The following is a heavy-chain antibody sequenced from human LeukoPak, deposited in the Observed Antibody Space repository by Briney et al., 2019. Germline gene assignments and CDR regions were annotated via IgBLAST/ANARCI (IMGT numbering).Heavy chain of an antibody. CDR3: ARGGSYGRNSYFDL. V-gene: IGHV4-59*01. D-gene: IGHD4-23*01. CDR2: IYYSGST. Sequence: SETLSLTCTVSGGSISSYYWSWIRQPPGKGLEWIGYIYYSGSTNYNPSLKSRVTISVDMSKNQFSLKLSSVIAADTAVYYCARGGSYGRNSYFDLWGRGTLVTVSS. J-gene: IGHJ2*01. CDR1: GGSISSYY.